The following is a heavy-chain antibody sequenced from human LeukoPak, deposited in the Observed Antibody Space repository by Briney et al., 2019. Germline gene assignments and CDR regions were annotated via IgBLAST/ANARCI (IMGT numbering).Heavy chain of an antibody. CDR2: IYYSGST. J-gene: IGHJ3*02. V-gene: IGHV4-59*01. CDR3: ASVDTARFDI. Sequence: SETLSLTCTVSGGSISSYYWSWIRQPPGKGLEWIGYIYYSGSTNYNPSLKSRVTISVDTSKNRFSLKLSSVTAADTAVYYCASVDTARFDIWGQGTMVTVSS. D-gene: IGHD5-18*01. CDR1: GGSISSYY.